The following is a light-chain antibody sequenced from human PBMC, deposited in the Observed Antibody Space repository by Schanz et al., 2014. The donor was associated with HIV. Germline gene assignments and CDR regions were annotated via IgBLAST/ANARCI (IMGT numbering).Light chain of an antibody. J-gene: IGLJ3*02. CDR1: SSNIGAGYD. CDR3: QSFDNSLSGVV. Sequence: QSVLTQPPSVSGAPGQRVTISCTGSSSNIGAGYDVHWYQQLPGTAPKLLVYGTSDRPSGVPDRFSGSRSGTSASLAITGLQDEDEADYYCQSFDNSLSGVVFGGGTKLTVL. CDR2: GTS. V-gene: IGLV1-40*01.